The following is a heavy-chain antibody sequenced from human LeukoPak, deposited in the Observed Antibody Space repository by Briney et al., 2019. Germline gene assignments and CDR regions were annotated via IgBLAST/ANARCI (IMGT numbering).Heavy chain of an antibody. CDR1: GFSFSSYG. CDR2: IWFDSSRK. V-gene: IGHV3-33*06. D-gene: IGHD5-12*01. J-gene: IGHJ6*03. CDR3: AKDRHGGYDPDYYYYMDV. Sequence: PGGSLRLSCEASGFSFSSYGMHWVRQAPGKGLEWVAVIWFDSSRKYYADSVKGRFTISRDNPENMLYLQMHSLRAEDTAVYYCAKDRHGGYDPDYYYYMDVWGKGTTVTVSS.